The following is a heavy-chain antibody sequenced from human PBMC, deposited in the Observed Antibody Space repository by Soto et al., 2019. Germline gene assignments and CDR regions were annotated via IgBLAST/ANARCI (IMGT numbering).Heavy chain of an antibody. CDR1: GFTFSYYY. Sequence: GGSLRLSCAASGFTFSYYYMSWIRQAPGKGLEWVSYISSSGSTIYYADSVKGRFTISRDNAKNSLYLQMNSLRAEDTAVYYCASLLVVPAALYYYGMDVWGQGTTVTVS. CDR2: ISSSGSTI. CDR3: ASLLVVPAALYYYGMDV. J-gene: IGHJ6*02. D-gene: IGHD2-2*01. V-gene: IGHV3-11*01.